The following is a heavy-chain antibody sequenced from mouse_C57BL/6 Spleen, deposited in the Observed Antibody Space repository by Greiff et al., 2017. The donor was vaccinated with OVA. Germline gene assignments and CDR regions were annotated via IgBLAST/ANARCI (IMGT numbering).Heavy chain of an antibody. D-gene: IGHD1-1*01. CDR1: GFSLTSYG. V-gene: IGHV2-4*01. CDR3: AKNGGYYPDV. CDR2: IWSGGST. Sequence: VQLQQSGPGLVQPSQSLSITCTVSGFSLTSYGVHWVRQPPGKGLEWLGVIWSGGSTDYTAAFISRLSISKDNSKSQVFFKMNSLQADDTAINYCAKNGGYYPDVWGTGTTVTVSS. J-gene: IGHJ1*03.